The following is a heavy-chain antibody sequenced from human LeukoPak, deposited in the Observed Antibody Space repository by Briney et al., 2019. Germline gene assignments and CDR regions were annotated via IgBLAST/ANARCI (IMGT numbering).Heavy chain of an antibody. V-gene: IGHV3-30-3*01. Sequence: GGSLRLSCAASGFTFSSYAMHWVRQAPGKGLEWVAVISYDGSNKYYADSVKGRFTISRDNSKNTLYLQMNSLRAEDTAVYFCARAHSTSSSVYDFWGQGTRVTVSP. D-gene: IGHD6-6*01. CDR3: ARAHSTSSSVYDF. CDR1: GFTFSSYA. J-gene: IGHJ4*02. CDR2: ISYDGSNK.